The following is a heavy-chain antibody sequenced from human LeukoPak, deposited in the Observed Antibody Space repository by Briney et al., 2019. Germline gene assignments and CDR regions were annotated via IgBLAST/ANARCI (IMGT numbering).Heavy chain of an antibody. CDR3: ARDGSGYGGNFD. CDR2: ISHRVSDV. D-gene: IGHD4-23*01. CDR1: GFTFSDYY. V-gene: IGHV3-11*01. J-gene: IGHJ4*02. Sequence: GGSLRLSCAASGFTFSDYYMSWIRQAPGKGLERVSYISHRVSDVQYADSVKGRFTISRDNARNSLYLQMNGLRAEDTAVYYCARDGSGYGGNFDWGQGTLVTVSS.